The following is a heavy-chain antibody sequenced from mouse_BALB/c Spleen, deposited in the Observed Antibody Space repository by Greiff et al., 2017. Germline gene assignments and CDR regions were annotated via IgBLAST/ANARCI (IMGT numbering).Heavy chain of an antibody. V-gene: IGHV2-3*01. D-gene: IGHD4-1*01. Sequence: VQLVESGPGLVAPSQSLSITCTVSGFSLTSYGVSWVRQPPGKGLEWLGVIWGDGSTNYHSSLISRLSISKDNSKSQVFLQLNRLQTDDTAAYYCAKSWDLYWYFDVWGAGTTVTVSS. CDR1: GFSLTSYG. CDR3: AKSWDLYWYFDV. CDR2: IWGDGST. J-gene: IGHJ1*01.